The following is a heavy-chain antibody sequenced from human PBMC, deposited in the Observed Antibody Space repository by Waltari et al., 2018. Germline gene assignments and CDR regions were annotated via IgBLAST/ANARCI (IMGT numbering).Heavy chain of an antibody. V-gene: IGHV1-2*02. Sequence: QVRLVQSGAEVKXPGASVTVSCXASQSAFIGYXIHWGRQAPGQGLEWRGWISANRGDTKXAQQFQGRVTMTXDTXPSTVXMXLSGLKSXXXAVYXCARVAEPGXXSRWYDAXGQGTLVTVXS. CDR1: QSAFIGYX. D-gene: IGHD2-15*01. CDR3: ARVAEPGXXSRWYDA. J-gene: IGHJ5*02. CDR2: ISANRGDT.